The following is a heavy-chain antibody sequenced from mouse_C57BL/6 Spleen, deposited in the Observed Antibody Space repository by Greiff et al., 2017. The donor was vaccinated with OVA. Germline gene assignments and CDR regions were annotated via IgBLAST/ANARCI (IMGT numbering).Heavy chain of an antibody. D-gene: IGHD1-1*01. CDR1: GYTFTSYW. Sequence: QVQLQQSGAELVKPGASVKLSCKASGYTFTSYWMHWVKQRPGRGLEWIGRIDPNSGGTTYNEKFKSKATLTVDKPSSTAYLQLSSLTSEDSAVYYCARDGSSYGRYFDVWGTGTTVTVSS. J-gene: IGHJ1*03. CDR2: IDPNSGGT. V-gene: IGHV1-72*01. CDR3: ARDGSSYGRYFDV.